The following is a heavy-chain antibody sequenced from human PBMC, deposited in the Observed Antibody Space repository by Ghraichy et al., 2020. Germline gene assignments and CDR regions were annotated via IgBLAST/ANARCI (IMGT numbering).Heavy chain of an antibody. CDR1: GYTFTSYA. CDR2: INAGNGNT. D-gene: IGHD1-26*01. V-gene: IGHV1-3*01. J-gene: IGHJ6*02. Sequence: ASVKVSCKASGYTFTSYAMHWVRQAPGQRLEWMGWINAGNGNTKYTQKFQGRVTITRDTSASTAYMELSSLRSEDTAVYYCAREYDKGSGYYYGMDVWGQGTTVTVSS. CDR3: AREYDKGSGYYYGMDV.